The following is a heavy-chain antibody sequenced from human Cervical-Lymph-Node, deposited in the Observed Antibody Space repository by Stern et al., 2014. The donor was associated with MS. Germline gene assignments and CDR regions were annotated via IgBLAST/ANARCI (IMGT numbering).Heavy chain of an antibody. CDR2: MNPNSGNT. J-gene: IGHJ4*02. CDR1: GYTFTSYD. D-gene: IGHD6-19*01. CDR3: ARGQAVAGTLPEY. V-gene: IGHV1-8*01. Sequence: VQLVESGAEVKKPGASVKVSCQASGYTFTSYDIHWVRQATGQGLEWMGWMNPNSGNTGYAQKFQGRVTMTRDTSTSTAYMEVSSLRSEDTAVYYCARGQAVAGTLPEYWGQGTLVTVSS.